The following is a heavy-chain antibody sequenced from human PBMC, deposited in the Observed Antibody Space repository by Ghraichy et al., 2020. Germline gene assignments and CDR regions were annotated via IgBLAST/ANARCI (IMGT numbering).Heavy chain of an antibody. Sequence: GGSLRLSCAASGFTFSSYWMSWVRQAPGKGLEWVANIKQDGSEKYYVDSVKGRFTISRDNAKNSLYLQMNSLRAEDTAVYYCARELEGKWELTYYFDYWGQGTLVTVSS. CDR2: IKQDGSEK. J-gene: IGHJ4*02. CDR1: GFTFSSYW. V-gene: IGHV3-7*01. CDR3: ARELEGKWELTYYFDY. D-gene: IGHD1-26*01.